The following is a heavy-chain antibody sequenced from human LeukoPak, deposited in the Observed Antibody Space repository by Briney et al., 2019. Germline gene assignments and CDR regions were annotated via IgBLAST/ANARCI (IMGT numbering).Heavy chain of an antibody. Sequence: KSGGSLRLSCAASGFTISSYSMNWVRQAPGKGLAWVSSISSSSSHIYYADSVKGRFTISRDNAKNSLYLQMNSLRAEDTAVYYCARDFKTYYYDSSGYQRLYYYYGMDVWGQGTTVTVSS. D-gene: IGHD3-22*01. CDR1: GFTISSYS. CDR3: ARDFKTYYYDSSGYQRLYYYYGMDV. V-gene: IGHV3-21*01. CDR2: ISSSSSHI. J-gene: IGHJ6*02.